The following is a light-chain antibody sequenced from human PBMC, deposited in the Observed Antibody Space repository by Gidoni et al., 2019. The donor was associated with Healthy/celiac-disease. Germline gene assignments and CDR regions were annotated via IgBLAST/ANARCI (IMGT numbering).Light chain of an antibody. CDR2: GAS. V-gene: IGKV3-20*01. J-gene: IGKJ1*01. CDR1: QSVSSSY. CDR3: QQYSSAYGWT. Sequence: EIVLTQSPGTLSLSPGERATLSCRASQSVSSSYLAWYQHKPGQAPRLLIYGASSRATGIPDRFSGSGSGTDFTLTISRLEPEDFAVYYCQQYSSAYGWTFGQGTKVEIK.